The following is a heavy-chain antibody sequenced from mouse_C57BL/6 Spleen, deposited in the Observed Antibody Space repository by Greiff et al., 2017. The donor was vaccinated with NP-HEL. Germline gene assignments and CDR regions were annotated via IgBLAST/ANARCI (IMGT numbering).Heavy chain of an antibody. CDR2: IYPGDGDT. V-gene: IGHV1-82*01. CDR3: AQGGYYAMDY. D-gene: IGHD1-1*02. CDR1: GYAFSSSW. J-gene: IGHJ4*01. Sequence: VKLMESGPELVKPGASVKISCKASGYAFSSSWMNWVKQRPGKGLEWIGRIYPGDGDTNYNGKFKGKATLTADKSSSTAYMQLSSLTSEDSAVYFCAQGGYYAMDYWGQGTSVTVSS.